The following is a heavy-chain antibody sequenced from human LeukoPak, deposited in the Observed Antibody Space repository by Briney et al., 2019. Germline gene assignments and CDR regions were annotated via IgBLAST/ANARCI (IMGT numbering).Heavy chain of an antibody. CDR2: ISWNSGSI. J-gene: IGHJ4*02. Sequence: GGSLRLSCAASGFTFDDYAMHWVRQAPGKGLEWVSGISWNSGSIGYADSVKGRFTISRDNAKNSLYLQMNSLRAEDMALYYCAKAKGIAMAASFDYWGQGTLVTVSS. CDR1: GFTFDDYA. D-gene: IGHD6-19*01. V-gene: IGHV3-9*03. CDR3: AKAKGIAMAASFDY.